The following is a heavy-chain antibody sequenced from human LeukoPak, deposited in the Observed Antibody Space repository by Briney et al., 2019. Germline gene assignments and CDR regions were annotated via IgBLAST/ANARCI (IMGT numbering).Heavy chain of an antibody. J-gene: IGHJ4*02. CDR3: AKHVSGSLFYFDY. CDR2: ISGTGYNT. D-gene: IGHD3-10*01. CDR1: GFTFRNCA. Sequence: GGSLRLSCAASGFTFRNCALSWVRQAPGKGLEWVSGISGTGYNTYYADSVKGRFTISRDNSKNTLYLQMNSLGAEDTAVYYCAKHVSGSLFYFDYWGQRTLVTVSS. V-gene: IGHV3-23*01.